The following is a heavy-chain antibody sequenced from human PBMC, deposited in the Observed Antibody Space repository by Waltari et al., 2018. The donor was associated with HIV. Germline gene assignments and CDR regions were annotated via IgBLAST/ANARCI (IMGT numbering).Heavy chain of an antibody. V-gene: IGHV7-4-1*02. CDR3: ARSPAF. J-gene: IGHJ4*02. CDR1: GYTFNNYA. CDR2: MNTNTGDP. Sequence: SLKISCKASGYTFNNYAMHWVRQAPGQGLEWMGWMNTNTGDPTYAQGFTGRFVFSLDTSMSTTYLQINTLKPEDSAVYYCARSPAFWGQGTLVIVSS.